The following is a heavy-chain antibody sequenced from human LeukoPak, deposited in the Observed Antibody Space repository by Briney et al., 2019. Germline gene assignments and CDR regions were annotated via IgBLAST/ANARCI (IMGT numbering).Heavy chain of an antibody. V-gene: IGHV3-7*01. CDR2: IKQDGTEI. J-gene: IGHJ4*02. D-gene: IGHD6-19*01. Sequence: GGSLRLSCAASGFTFSSYWMTWVRQAPGKGLEWVANIKQDGTEIFYVDSVKGRFTISRDNAENSLYLRMNTLRAEDTAVYYCAVHNSGWKRFDYWGQGTLVTVSS. CDR3: AVHNSGWKRFDY. CDR1: GFTFSSYW.